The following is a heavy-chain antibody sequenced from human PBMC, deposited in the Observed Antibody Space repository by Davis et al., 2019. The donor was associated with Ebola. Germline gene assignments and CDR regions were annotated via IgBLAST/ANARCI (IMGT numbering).Heavy chain of an antibody. CDR2: IYPGDSDT. J-gene: IGHJ5*02. V-gene: IGHV5-51*01. D-gene: IGHD2/OR15-2a*01. Sequence: GESLKISCKASGYRFTSDWIGWVRQMPGKGLEWMGIIYPGDSDTRYNPSFQGQVTMSVDKSISTAYLQWSSLKASDTAMYYCARHPRDMGPHKYCTSSSCSVGDWFDPWGQGTLVTVSS. CDR1: GYRFTSDW. CDR3: ARHPRDMGPHKYCTSSSCSVGDWFDP.